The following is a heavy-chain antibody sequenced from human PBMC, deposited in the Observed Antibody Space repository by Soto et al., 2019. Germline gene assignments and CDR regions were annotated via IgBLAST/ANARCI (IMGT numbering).Heavy chain of an antibody. CDR2: IDWDDDK. CDR1: GFSLSTSGMC. D-gene: IGHD3-3*01. J-gene: IGHJ6*02. CDR3: ARIQAHDLAQSYYYGMDV. Sequence: SGPTLVNPTQTLTLTCTFSGFSLSTSGMCVSWIRQPPGKALEWLALIDWDDDKYYSTSLKTRLTISKDTSKNQVVLTMTNMDPVDTATYYCARIQAHDLAQSYYYGMDVWGQGTTVTVSS. V-gene: IGHV2-70*01.